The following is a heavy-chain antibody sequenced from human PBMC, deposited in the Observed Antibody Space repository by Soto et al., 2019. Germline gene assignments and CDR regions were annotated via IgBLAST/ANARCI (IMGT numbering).Heavy chain of an antibody. J-gene: IGHJ6*02. Sequence: SCPTLVNPTQTLTLTYTFSGFSLSTSGMCVSWIRQPPGKALEWLALIDWDDDKYYSTSLRTRLTISKDTSKNQVVLTMTNMDPVDTATYYCARTITVQLERRESRIPTYGMDVWGQGTTVTVYS. CDR3: ARTITVQLERRESRIPTYGMDV. V-gene: IGHV2-70*01. D-gene: IGHD1-1*01. CDR1: GFSLSTSGMC. CDR2: IDWDDDK.